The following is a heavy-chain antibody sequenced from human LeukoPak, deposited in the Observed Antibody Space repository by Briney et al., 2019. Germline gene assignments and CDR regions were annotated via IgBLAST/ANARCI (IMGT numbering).Heavy chain of an antibody. CDR3: AKDGEGWLRNYFDY. Sequence: PGGSLRLSCAASGFTFSSYAMSRVRQAPGKGLEWVSAISGSGGGTYSTDSVKGRFTISRDNSKNTLYLQMNSLRAEDTAVYYCAKDGEGWLRNYFDYWGQGTLVTVSS. CDR2: ISGSGGGT. CDR1: GFTFSSYA. D-gene: IGHD5-12*01. J-gene: IGHJ4*02. V-gene: IGHV3-23*01.